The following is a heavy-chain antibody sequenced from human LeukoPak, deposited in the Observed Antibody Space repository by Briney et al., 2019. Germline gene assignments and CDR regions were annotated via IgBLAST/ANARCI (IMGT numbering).Heavy chain of an antibody. CDR3: ARDSRYVTSSSPLGY. CDR2: ISGGSTYI. CDR1: GFTFSHYT. Sequence: GGSLRLSCAASGFTFSHYTMNWIRQAPGKGLEWVASISGGSTYIFYSPSVGGRVYPGSRGGRRFTVSRDDAKNTLFLQMNSLSAEDAAVYYCARDSRYVTSSSPLGYWGQGTLVTVSS. D-gene: IGHD6-13*01. J-gene: IGHJ4*02. V-gene: IGHV3-21*06.